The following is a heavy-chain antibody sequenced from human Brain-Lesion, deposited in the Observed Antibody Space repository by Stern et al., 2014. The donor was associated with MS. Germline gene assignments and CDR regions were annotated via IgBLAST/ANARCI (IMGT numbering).Heavy chain of an antibody. J-gene: IGHJ5*02. V-gene: IGHV4-39*02. D-gene: IGHD2-15*01. CDR1: GGSVSSTSYA. Sequence: QLQLQESGPGLVKPSETLSLTCTVAGGSVSSTSYAWAWIRQPPGKGLEWIGNIYYSGNTYYSPSLKSRLTISLDTSKNHFSLQLGCAPAADTAVYYCAGEEDIRYCSGGSCTGNWFDPWGQGTLVTVSP. CDR2: IYYSGNT. CDR3: AGEEDIRYCSGGSCTGNWFDP.